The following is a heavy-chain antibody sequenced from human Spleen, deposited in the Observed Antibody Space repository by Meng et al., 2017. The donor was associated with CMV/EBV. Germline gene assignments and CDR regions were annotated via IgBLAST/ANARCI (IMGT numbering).Heavy chain of an antibody. CDR1: GFTFSSYE. CDR2: SSSSGSII. J-gene: IGHJ6*02. V-gene: IGHV3-48*03. Sequence: GESLKISCAASGFTFSSYEMNWVRQAPGKGLEWVSYSSSSGSIIYYADSVKGRFTISRDNAKNSLYVQMNSLRAEDTAVYYCARTYYYGSGNYGMDVWGQGTTVTVSS. D-gene: IGHD3-10*01. CDR3: ARTYYYGSGNYGMDV.